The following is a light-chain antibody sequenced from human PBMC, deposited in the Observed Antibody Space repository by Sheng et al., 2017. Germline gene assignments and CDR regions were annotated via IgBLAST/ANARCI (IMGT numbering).Light chain of an antibody. CDR2: GAS. CDR3: QQYGDAPLT. V-gene: IGKV3-20*01. J-gene: IGKJ4*01. Sequence: EIVLTQSPGTLSLSPGERATLSCRASQSVDNNYLAWYQQKPGQAPRLLISGASSRATGIPDRFSGSGSGTDFTFSISRMEPEDFAVYYCQQYGDAPLTFGGGTKVEIK. CDR1: QSVDNNY.